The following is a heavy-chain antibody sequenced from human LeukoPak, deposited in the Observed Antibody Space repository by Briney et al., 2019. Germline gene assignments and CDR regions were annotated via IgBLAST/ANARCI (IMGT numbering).Heavy chain of an antibody. CDR3: AGDLWNFYDDSGYYRDFDS. D-gene: IGHD3-22*01. Sequence: VASVKVSCKATSRISWVRQAPGQGLEWMGWIGSYGGDTYYAQKFQGRVTVTTDTSTSTVYMELRSLRSDDTAVYYCAGDLWNFYDDSGYYRDFDSWGQGTLVTVSS. CDR1: TSR. CDR2: IGSYGGDT. V-gene: IGHV1-18*01. J-gene: IGHJ5*01.